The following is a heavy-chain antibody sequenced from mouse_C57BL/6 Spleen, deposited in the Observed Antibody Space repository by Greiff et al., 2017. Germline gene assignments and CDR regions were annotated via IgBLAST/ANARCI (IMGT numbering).Heavy chain of an antibody. CDR2: IDPNSGGT. J-gene: IGHJ1*03. V-gene: IGHV1-72*01. CDR3: ARSGSSYERYFDV. CDR1: GYTFTSYW. D-gene: IGHD1-1*01. Sequence: QVQLQQPGAELVKPGASVKLSCKASGYTFTSYWMHWVKQRPGRGLEWIGRIDPNSGGTKYNEKFKSKATLTVDKPSSTAYMQRSSLTSEDSEVYYCARSGSSYERYFDVWGTGTTVTVSS.